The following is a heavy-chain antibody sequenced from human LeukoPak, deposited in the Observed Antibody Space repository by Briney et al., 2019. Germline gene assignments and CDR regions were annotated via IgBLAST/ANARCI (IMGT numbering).Heavy chain of an antibody. J-gene: IGHJ4*02. CDR3: AREGYFDY. V-gene: IGHV3-33*01. CDR1: GFTFSSYG. D-gene: IGHD6-13*01. CDR2: IWYDGSNK. Sequence: GGSLRLSCAASGFTFSSYGMHWVRQAPGKGLEWVAVIWYDGSNKYYADSVKGRFTISRDNAKNSLHLQMNSLRAEDTAVYYCAREGYFDYWGQGTLVTVSS.